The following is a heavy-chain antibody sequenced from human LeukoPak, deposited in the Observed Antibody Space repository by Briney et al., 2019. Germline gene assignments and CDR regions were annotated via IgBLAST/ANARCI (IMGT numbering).Heavy chain of an antibody. CDR2: MWDDGTNE. CDR1: GFNFGIYG. Sequence: GGSLRLSCAASGFNFGIYGMHWVRQAPGKGLEWVAVMWDDGTNENYVDSVKGRFTISRDNGKNTLYLQMNSLRAEDTAVYYCARDQIGPYSSSSFDYWGQGTLVTVSS. CDR3: ARDQIGPYSSSSFDY. D-gene: IGHD6-13*01. V-gene: IGHV3-33*01. J-gene: IGHJ4*02.